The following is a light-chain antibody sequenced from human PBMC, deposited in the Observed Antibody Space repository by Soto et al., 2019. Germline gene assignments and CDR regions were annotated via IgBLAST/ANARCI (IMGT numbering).Light chain of an antibody. CDR2: RVS. J-gene: IGKJ1*01. CDR3: TQSTHFPRT. V-gene: IGKV2-24*01. Sequence: DIVLTQTPLSSPVTLGQPASISCRSSGSLVHSDGNTYLSWLQQRPGQAPRLLLYRVSNRFSGVPDRFSGSGTGTDFTLKISRVEAEDVGVYFCTQSTHFPRTFGQGTKVEI. CDR1: GSLVHSDGNTY.